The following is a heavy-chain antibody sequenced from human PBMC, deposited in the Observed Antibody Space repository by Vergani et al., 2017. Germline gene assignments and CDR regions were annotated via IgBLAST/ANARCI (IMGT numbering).Heavy chain of an antibody. Sequence: EVQLVETGGGLIQPGGSLRLSCAASGFTVSSNYMSWVRQAPGKGLEWVSAISGSGGSTYYADSVKGRFTISRDNSKNTLYLQMNSLRADDTAVYYCAKDRGPFYGSVIGDYWGQGTLVTVSS. CDR1: GFTVSSNY. D-gene: IGHD3-10*01. CDR2: ISGSGGST. CDR3: AKDRGPFYGSVIGDY. J-gene: IGHJ4*02. V-gene: IGHV3-23*04.